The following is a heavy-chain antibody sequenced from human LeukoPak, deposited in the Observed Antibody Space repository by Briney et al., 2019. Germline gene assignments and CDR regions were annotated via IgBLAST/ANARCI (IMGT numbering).Heavy chain of an antibody. J-gene: IGHJ4*02. V-gene: IGHV4-59*08. CDR2: LYYSGST. CDR1: GGSISSYY. Sequence: PSETLSLTCTVSGGSISSYYWSWIRQPPGKGLEWIGYLYYSGSTNYNPSLKSRVTISVDTSEHQFSLKLSSVTAADTAVYYCARHGGSYSFDYWGQGTLVTVSS. CDR3: ARHGGSYSFDY. D-gene: IGHD1-26*01.